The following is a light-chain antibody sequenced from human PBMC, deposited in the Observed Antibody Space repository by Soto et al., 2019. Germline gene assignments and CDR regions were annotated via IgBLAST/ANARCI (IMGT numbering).Light chain of an antibody. V-gene: IGKV3-11*01. CDR1: QSVSSY. CDR2: DAS. J-gene: IGKJ5*01. Sequence: EIVLTQSPATLYLSPGERATLSCRASQSVSSYLAWYQQKPGQAPRLLIYDASNRATCIPARFSGSGSGTDFTLTISSLEPEDFAVYYCQQRSNWPPAFGQGTRLEIK. CDR3: QQRSNWPPA.